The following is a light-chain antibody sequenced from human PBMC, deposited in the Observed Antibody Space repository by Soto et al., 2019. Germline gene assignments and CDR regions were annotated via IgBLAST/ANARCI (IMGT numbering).Light chain of an antibody. CDR3: QQTHAVPLT. CDR1: QGIRND. CDR2: AAS. Sequence: DIQMTQSPSSLSASVGDRVTITCRASQGIRNDLGWYQQKPGKAPKRLIYAASSLRSGVPSRFSGSGYGTDFTLAINNLHPEDSATYYCQQTHAVPLTFGQGTRLEIK. J-gene: IGKJ5*01. V-gene: IGKV1-17*02.